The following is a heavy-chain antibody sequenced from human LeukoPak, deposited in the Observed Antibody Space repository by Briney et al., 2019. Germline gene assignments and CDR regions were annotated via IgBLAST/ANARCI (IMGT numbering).Heavy chain of an antibody. V-gene: IGHV4-4*07. CDR3: ARSGPQWTWGIRADGMDV. CDR1: GGSIGSYY. J-gene: IGHJ6*02. Sequence: PSETLSLTCTVSGGSIGSYYWSWIRQPAGKGLEWIGRIYTSGSTNYNPSLKSRVTMLVDTSKNQFSLKLSSVTAADTAVYYCARSGPQWTWGIRADGMDVWGQGTTVTVSS. D-gene: IGHD3-16*01. CDR2: IYTSGST.